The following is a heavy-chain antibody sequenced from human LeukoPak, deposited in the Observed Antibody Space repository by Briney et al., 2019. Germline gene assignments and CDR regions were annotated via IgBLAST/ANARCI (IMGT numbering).Heavy chain of an antibody. CDR1: GFTFGDYA. CDR3: SSIYYDILTGYYLGYYFDY. V-gene: IGHV3-49*04. CDR2: IRSKAYGGTT. Sequence: GSLRLSCTASGFTFGDYAMSWVRQAPGKGLEWVGFIRSKAYGGTTEYAASVKGRFTISRDDSKSIAYLQMNSLKTEDTAVYYCSSIYYDILTGYYLGYYFDYWGQGTLVTVSS. D-gene: IGHD3-9*01. J-gene: IGHJ4*02.